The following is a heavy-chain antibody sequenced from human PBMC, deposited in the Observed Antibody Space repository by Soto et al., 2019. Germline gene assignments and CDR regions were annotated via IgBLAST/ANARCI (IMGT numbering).Heavy chain of an antibody. CDR1: GGTFSSYA. Sequence: GASVKVSCKASGGTFSSYAISWVRQAPGQGLEWMGGIIPIFGTANYAQKFQGRVTITADESTSTAYMELSSLRSEDTAVYYCARAYITGTLFILNWFDPWGQGTLVTVSS. J-gene: IGHJ5*02. V-gene: IGHV1-69*13. CDR2: IIPIFGTA. CDR3: ARAYITGTLFILNWFDP. D-gene: IGHD1-7*01.